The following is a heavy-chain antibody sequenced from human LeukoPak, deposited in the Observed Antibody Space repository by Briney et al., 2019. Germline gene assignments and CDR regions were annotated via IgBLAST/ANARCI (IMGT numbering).Heavy chain of an antibody. CDR3: ARDRTGYGNYYLDS. V-gene: IGHV1-69*05. CDR1: GYTVRKYA. CDR2: IISTYGAS. Sequence: SVKVSCKASGYTVRKYAIGWVRQAPGQGLEWIGGIISTYGASNSAQKFQGRVTFTTDESANTAYMELRSLRSQDTAVYYCARDRTGYGNYYLDSSGQGTPVTVSS. D-gene: IGHD5-18*01. J-gene: IGHJ4*02.